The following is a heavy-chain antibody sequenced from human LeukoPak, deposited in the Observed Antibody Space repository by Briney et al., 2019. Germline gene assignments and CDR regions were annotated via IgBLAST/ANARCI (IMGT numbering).Heavy chain of an antibody. CDR1: GGSISTYY. V-gene: IGHV4-59*12. J-gene: IGHJ4*02. CDR3: ARLGYCSSTSCPLVDY. D-gene: IGHD2-2*03. Sequence: SETLSLTCTVSGGSISTYYWSWIRQPPGKGLEWIGYIYHSGSTNYNPSLKSRVTISVDTSKNQFSLKLSSVTAADTAVYYCARLGYCSSTSCPLVDYWGQGTLVTVSS. CDR2: IYHSGST.